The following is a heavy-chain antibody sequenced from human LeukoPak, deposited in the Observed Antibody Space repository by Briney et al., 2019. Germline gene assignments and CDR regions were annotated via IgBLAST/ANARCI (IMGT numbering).Heavy chain of an antibody. CDR1: GGSFSGHY. CDR3: ARHLYSNYIFSY. J-gene: IGHJ4*02. D-gene: IGHD4-11*01. Sequence: SETLSLTCAVYGGSFSGHYWSWIRQPPGKGLEWIGSIYYSGSTYYNPSLKSRVTISVDTSKNQFSLKLSSVTAADTAVYYCARHLYSNYIFSYWGQGTLVTVSS. V-gene: IGHV4-34*01. CDR2: IYYSGST.